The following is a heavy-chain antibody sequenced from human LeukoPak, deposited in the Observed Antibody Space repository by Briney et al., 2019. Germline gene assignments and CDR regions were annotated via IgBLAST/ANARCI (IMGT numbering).Heavy chain of an antibody. CDR1: GFTFSSYW. CDR2: IKQDGSEK. V-gene: IGHV3-7*01. D-gene: IGHD2-2*01. J-gene: IGHJ4*02. CDR3: ARDHGCSSTSCYDDVY. Sequence: GGSLRLSCAASGFTFSSYWMSWVRQAPGKGLECVANIKQDGSEKYYVDSVKGRFTISRDNAKNSLYLQMNSLRAEDTAVYYCARDHGCSSTSCYDDVYWGQGTLVTVSS.